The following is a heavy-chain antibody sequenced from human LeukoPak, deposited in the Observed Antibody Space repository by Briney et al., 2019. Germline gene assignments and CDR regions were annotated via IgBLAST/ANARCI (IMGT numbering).Heavy chain of an antibody. V-gene: IGHV1-2*02. J-gene: IGHJ4*02. D-gene: IGHD7-27*01. CDR3: ARGKHNWGDFDY. Sequence: ASVKVSCRASGYTFTNYFIHWVRQAPGQGLEWMGWINPNSGGTNYAQKFQGRVTMTRDTSISTAYMELSRLRSDDTAVYYCARGKHNWGDFDYWGQGTLVTVSS. CDR2: INPNSGGT. CDR1: GYTFTNYF.